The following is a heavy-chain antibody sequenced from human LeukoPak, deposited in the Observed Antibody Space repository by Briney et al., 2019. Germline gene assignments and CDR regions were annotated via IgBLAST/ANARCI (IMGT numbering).Heavy chain of an antibody. V-gene: IGHV1-2*02. CDR1: GYTFTGYY. D-gene: IGHD4-17*01. CDR3: AREGGDGYGDYNSQNWFDP. Sequence: ASVKVSCKASGYTFTGYYMHWVRQAPGQGLEWMGWINPNSGGTNYAQKFQGRVTMTRDTSISTAYMELSRLRSDDTAVYYCAREGGDGYGDYNSQNWFDPWGQGTLVTVSS. J-gene: IGHJ5*02. CDR2: INPNSGGT.